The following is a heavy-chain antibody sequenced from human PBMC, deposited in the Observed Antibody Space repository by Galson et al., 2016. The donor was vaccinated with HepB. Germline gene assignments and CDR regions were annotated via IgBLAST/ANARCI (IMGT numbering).Heavy chain of an antibody. CDR3: AKAYSSGWYFFDY. Sequence: SLRLSCAASGFTLSTYSMNWFRQAPGKGLEWVSYMSSSGTSVYYTDSVKGRFTISRDNAKNSLYLQMNSLRAEDTAVYYCAKAYSSGWYFFDYWGQGTLVTVSS. V-gene: IGHV3-48*01. D-gene: IGHD6-19*01. CDR2: MSSSGTSV. J-gene: IGHJ4*02. CDR1: GFTLSTYS.